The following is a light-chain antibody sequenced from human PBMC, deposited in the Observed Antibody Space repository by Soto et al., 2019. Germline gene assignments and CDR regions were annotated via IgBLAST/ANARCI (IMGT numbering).Light chain of an antibody. CDR2: LAS. CDR1: QSIGTS. CDR3: QQHGRYPRT. V-gene: IGKV1-5*03. Sequence: DIQVTQSPSTLSASVGDRVTITCRASQSIGTSLAWYQQRPGKAPKLLIYLASNLEVGVPSRFSGSGSGTEFTLAISSLQPDDFATYYCQQHGRYPRTLGQGTKVDI. J-gene: IGKJ1*01.